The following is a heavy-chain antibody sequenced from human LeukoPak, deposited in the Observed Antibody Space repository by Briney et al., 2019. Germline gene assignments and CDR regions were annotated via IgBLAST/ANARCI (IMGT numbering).Heavy chain of an antibody. CDR1: RGSIIGYY. CDR3: ARVGFWSGSYTGYFDY. CDR2: MYYSGTT. J-gene: IGHJ4*02. V-gene: IGHV4-59*12. Sequence: PSETLSLTCTVSRGSIIGYYWTWIRQPPGKGLQWIGYMYYSGTTKYNPSLKSRVITSMDTSKNQFSLKVNSVTAADTAVYYCARVGFWSGSYTGYFDYWGQGALVTVSS. D-gene: IGHD3-3*01.